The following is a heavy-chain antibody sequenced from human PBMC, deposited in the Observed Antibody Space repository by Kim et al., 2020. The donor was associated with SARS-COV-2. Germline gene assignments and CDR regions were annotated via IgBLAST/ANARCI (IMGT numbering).Heavy chain of an antibody. D-gene: IGHD4-17*01. Sequence: SETLSLTCTVSGGSISSSSYYWGWIRQPPGKGLEWIGSIYYSGSTYYNPSLKSRVTISVDTSKNQFSLKLSSVTAADTAVYYCARTTPRYWFDPWGQGTLVTVSS. CDR3: ARTTPRYWFDP. J-gene: IGHJ5*02. V-gene: IGHV4-39*07. CDR2: IYYSGST. CDR1: GGSISSSSYY.